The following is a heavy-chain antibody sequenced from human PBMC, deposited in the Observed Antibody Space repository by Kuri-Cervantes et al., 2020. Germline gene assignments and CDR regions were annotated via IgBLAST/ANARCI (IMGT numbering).Heavy chain of an antibody. D-gene: IGHD2-15*01. CDR1: GFTFDNYA. J-gene: IGHJ3*02. CDR3: AVGPNYCSGGSCYLDAFDI. CDR2: IYSGGST. Sequence: GGSLRLSCAASGFTFDNYAMSWVRQAPGKGLEWVSVIYSGGSTYYADSVKGRFTISRDNSKNTLYLQMNSLRAEDTAVYYCAVGPNYCSGGSCYLDAFDIWGQGTMVTVSS. V-gene: IGHV3-53*01.